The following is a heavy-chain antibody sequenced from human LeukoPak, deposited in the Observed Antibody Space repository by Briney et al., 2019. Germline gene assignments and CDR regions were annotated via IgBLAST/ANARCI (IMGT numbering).Heavy chain of an antibody. D-gene: IGHD2-2*02. V-gene: IGHV4-39*07. CDR1: GGSISSSSYY. Sequence: KPSETLSLTCTVSGGSISSSSYYWGWIRQPPGKGLEWIGSIYYSGSTYYNPSLKSRVTISVDTSKNQFSLKLSSVTAADTAVYYCARYQLLYIGAFDIWGQGTMVTVSS. J-gene: IGHJ3*02. CDR2: IYYSGST. CDR3: ARYQLLYIGAFDI.